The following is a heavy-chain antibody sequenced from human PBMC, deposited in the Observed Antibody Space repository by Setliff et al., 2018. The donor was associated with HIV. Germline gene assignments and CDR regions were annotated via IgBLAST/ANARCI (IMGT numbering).Heavy chain of an antibody. J-gene: IGHJ3*02. D-gene: IGHD6-19*01. CDR3: ARHFSVAGDAFDI. Sequence: GESLKISCKGSGYSFTNFWIGWVRQRPGKGLEWMGIFYPGDFDTRYSPSFEGQVTMSAEKSIGTAYLQWDSLKASDTAIYYCARHFSVAGDAFDIWGQGTTVTVSS. CDR1: GYSFTNFW. V-gene: IGHV5-51*01. CDR2: FYPGDFDT.